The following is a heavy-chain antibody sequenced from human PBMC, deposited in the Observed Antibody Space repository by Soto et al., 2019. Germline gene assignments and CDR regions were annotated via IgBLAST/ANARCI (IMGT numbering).Heavy chain of an antibody. D-gene: IGHD2-15*01. Sequence: QVQLVQSGAEVKKPGASVKVSCKASGYTFTSYGIIWVRQAPGQGLEWMGWISAYNGNTNYAQKLQGRVTMTTDTSTSTAYMELRSLRSDDTAVYYCARWACSGGSCYPTFDYWGQGTLVTVSS. CDR3: ARWACSGGSCYPTFDY. J-gene: IGHJ4*02. CDR1: GYTFTSYG. V-gene: IGHV1-18*01. CDR2: ISAYNGNT.